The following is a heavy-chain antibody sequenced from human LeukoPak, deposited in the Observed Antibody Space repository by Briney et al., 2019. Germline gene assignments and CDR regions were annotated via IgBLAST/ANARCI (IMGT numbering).Heavy chain of an antibody. CDR2: MNPNSGDT. CDR1: GYTFTSYD. J-gene: IGHJ6*02. Sequence: ASVKVSCKASGYTFTSYDINWVRQATGQGLEWMGWMNPNSGDTGYAQNFQGRVTMTRNTSISTAYMEVSSLRSEDTAVYYCARGKSYDLLTGYYRGDHYYGLDVWGQGTAVTVSS. D-gene: IGHD3-9*01. V-gene: IGHV1-8*02. CDR3: ARGKSYDLLTGYYRGDHYYGLDV.